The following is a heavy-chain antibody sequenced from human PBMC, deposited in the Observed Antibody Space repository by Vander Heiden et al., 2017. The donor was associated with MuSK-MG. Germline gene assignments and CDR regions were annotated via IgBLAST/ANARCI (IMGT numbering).Heavy chain of an antibody. CDR1: GVTFNNYW. CDR3: ATEAWYPRTDNGWINN. J-gene: IGHJ4*02. CDR2: MKQDGSAE. D-gene: IGHD2-8*02. Sequence: EVQLVESGGGLVQPGGSLRLSCSASGVTFNNYWVSWVRQAPGKGLEWVANMKQDGSAEYYVDSVRGRFSISRDNAQKSLYLHMNSLRAEDTAVYYCATEAWYPRTDNGWINNWGQGTLVTVSS. V-gene: IGHV3-7*01.